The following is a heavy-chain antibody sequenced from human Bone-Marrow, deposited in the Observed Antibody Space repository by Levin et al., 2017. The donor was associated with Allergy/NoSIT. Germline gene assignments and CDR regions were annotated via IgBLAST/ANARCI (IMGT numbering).Heavy chain of an antibody. J-gene: IGHJ6*02. V-gene: IGHV3-30*18. CDR2: ISYDGSNK. CDR3: AKDFHYYDYGMDV. CDR1: GFTFSSYG. Sequence: GESLKISCAASGFTFSSYGMHWVRQAPGKGLEWVAVISYDGSNKYYADSVKGRFTISRDNSKNTLYLQINSLRAEDTAVYYCAKDFHYYDYGMDVWGQGTTVTVSS.